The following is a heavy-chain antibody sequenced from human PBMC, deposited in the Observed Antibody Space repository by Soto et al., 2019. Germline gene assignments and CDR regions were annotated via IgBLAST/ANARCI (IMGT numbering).Heavy chain of an antibody. CDR3: ARVGSVGAYDFWSGYPRGYYYGMDV. J-gene: IGHJ6*02. Sequence: PSQTLSLTCAISGDSVSSNSAAWNWIRRSPSRGLEWLGRTYYRSKWYNDYAVSVKSRITINPDTSKNQFSLQLNSVTPEDTAVYYCARVGSVGAYDFWSGYPRGYYYGMDVWGQGTTVTVSS. V-gene: IGHV6-1*01. D-gene: IGHD3-3*01. CDR2: TYYRSKWYN. CDR1: GDSVSSNSAA.